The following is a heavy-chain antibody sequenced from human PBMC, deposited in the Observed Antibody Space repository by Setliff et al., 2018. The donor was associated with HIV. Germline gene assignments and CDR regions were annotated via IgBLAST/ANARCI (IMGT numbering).Heavy chain of an antibody. V-gene: IGHV5-51*01. CDR3: VRRDNLVVTLTYYFDS. CDR2: IFPGDSDT. CDR1: GYSFTNYW. D-gene: IGHD2-21*02. Sequence: GESLKISCQASGYSFTNYWIGWVRQMPGKGLEWMGIIFPGDSDTRYSPSFQGQVIISADKSISTAYLHLSSLKASDTAIYYCVRRDNLVVTLTYYFDSWGQGMLVTVS. J-gene: IGHJ4*02.